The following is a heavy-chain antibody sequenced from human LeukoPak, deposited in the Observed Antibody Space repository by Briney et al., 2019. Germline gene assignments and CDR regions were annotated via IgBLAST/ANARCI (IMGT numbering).Heavy chain of an antibody. CDR1: GYTFTSYG. CDR2: ISAYNGNT. D-gene: IGHD3-22*01. V-gene: IGHV1-18*01. Sequence: ASVKVSCKASGYTFTSYGISWVRQAPGQGLEWMGWISAYNGNTNYAQKLQGRVTMTTDTSTSTAYMELRSLRSDDTAVYYCARGGYCYDSSGYYYTSWFDPWGQGTLVTVSS. CDR3: ARGGYCYDSSGYYYTSWFDP. J-gene: IGHJ5*02.